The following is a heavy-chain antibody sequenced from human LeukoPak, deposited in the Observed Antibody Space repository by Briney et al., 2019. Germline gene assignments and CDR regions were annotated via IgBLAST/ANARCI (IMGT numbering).Heavy chain of an antibody. D-gene: IGHD2-8*01. CDR2: IYYSGST. Sequence: SETLSLTCTVSGGSISSYYWSWIRQPPXXXXXXXGXIYYSGSTNYNPSLKSRVTISVDTSKNQFSLKLSSVTAADTAVYYCARVSCTNGVCYNFDLWGRGTLVTVSS. CDR3: ARVSCTNGVCYNFDL. J-gene: IGHJ2*01. CDR1: GGSISSYY. V-gene: IGHV4-59*01.